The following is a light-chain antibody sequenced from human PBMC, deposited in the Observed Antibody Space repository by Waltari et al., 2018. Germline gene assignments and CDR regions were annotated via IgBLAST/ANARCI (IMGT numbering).Light chain of an antibody. J-gene: IGKJ2*01. CDR1: QSVSSN. V-gene: IGKV3-15*01. CDR3: QQYNNWPPSYT. CDR2: GAS. Sequence: EIVLTQSPATLSVSPGDRATISCRASQSVSSNLAWYQQKPGQAPRLPIYGASTRATGIPARFSGSGSGTEFTLTISSLQSEDFAVYYCQQYNNWPPSYTFGQGTKLEIK.